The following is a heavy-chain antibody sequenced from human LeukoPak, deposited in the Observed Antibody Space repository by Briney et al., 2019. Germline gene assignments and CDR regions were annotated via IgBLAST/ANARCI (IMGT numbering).Heavy chain of an antibody. D-gene: IGHD6-13*01. Sequence: GGSLRLSCAASGFIFSSYSMNWVRQAPGKGLEWVSSINPAGTSTFHADSVKGRFTISRDNTENSLYMQMDSLRDEDTAVYYCARGGSSWEPSGYNWFDPWGQGTLVTVSS. CDR2: INPAGTST. V-gene: IGHV3-21*01. CDR1: GFIFSSYS. J-gene: IGHJ5*02. CDR3: ARGGSSWEPSGYNWFDP.